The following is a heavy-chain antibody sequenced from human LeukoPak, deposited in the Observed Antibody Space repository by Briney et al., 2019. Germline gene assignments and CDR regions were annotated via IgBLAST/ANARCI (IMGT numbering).Heavy chain of an antibody. CDR2: IKSKTDGGTT. J-gene: IGHJ6*03. CDR1: GFTFSNAW. V-gene: IGHV3-15*01. Sequence: GGSLRLSCAASGFTFSNAWMSWVRQAPGKGLEWVGRIKSKTDGGTTDYAAPVKGRFTISRDDSKNTLYLQMNSLKTEDTAVYYCTTPSSRNYYYYYMDVWGKGTTVTVSS. D-gene: IGHD1-14*01. CDR3: TTPSSRNYYYYYMDV.